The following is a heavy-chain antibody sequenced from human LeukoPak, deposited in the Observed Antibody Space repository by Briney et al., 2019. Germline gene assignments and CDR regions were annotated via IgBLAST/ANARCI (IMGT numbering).Heavy chain of an antibody. J-gene: IGHJ4*02. D-gene: IGHD3-22*01. Sequence: SETLSLTCAVSGGSISSGGYSWSWIRQPPGKGLEWIGYIYHGGSTYYNPSLKSRLTISVDRSKNQFYLKLSSVTAADTAVYYCARDYYDSSGYYSGFDYWGQGTLDPVSS. V-gene: IGHV4-30-2*01. CDR1: GGSISSGGYS. CDR2: IYHGGST. CDR3: ARDYYDSSGYYSGFDY.